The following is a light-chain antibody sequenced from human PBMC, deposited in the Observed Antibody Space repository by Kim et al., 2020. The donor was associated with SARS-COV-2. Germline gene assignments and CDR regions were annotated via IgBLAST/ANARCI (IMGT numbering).Light chain of an antibody. CDR3: QVWDNNTWV. J-gene: IGLJ3*02. Sequence: VALGQTARITGGGDNIGSKPVHGYQQKAGQAPVLVIYRDSSRPAGIPERFSGSNSGNTATLTVSRAQAGDEADYYCQVWDNNTWVFGAGTQLTVL. CDR2: RDS. CDR1: NIGSKP. V-gene: IGLV3-9*01.